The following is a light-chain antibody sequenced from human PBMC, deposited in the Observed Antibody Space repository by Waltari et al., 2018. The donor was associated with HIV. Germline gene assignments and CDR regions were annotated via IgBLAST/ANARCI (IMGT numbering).Light chain of an antibody. Sequence: FNLTQAPLFPLALDRTARTNSQGNGPGTNIKSCYHQKPGQAPVLVIYGKNNRPSGIPDRFSGSSSGNTASLTITGAQAEDEADYYCNSRDSSGNHLNVVFGGGTKLTVL. CDR3: NSRDSSGNHLNVV. V-gene: IGLV3-19*01. J-gene: IGLJ2*01. CDR1: GPGTNI. CDR2: GKN.